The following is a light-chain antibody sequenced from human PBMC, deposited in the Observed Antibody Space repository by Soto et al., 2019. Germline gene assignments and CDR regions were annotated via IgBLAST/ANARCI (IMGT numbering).Light chain of an antibody. CDR1: QSISSC. Sequence: DIQMTQSPSTLSASXGDRVTIICRASQSISSCLASYHENPGKAXKLLIYKASSLERGVTSKFSGRGFGKEFNLTISSLQPDDFATYECQQYNSYSTFGQGTKGDFK. CDR3: QQYNSYST. V-gene: IGKV1-5*03. J-gene: IGKJ1*01. CDR2: KAS.